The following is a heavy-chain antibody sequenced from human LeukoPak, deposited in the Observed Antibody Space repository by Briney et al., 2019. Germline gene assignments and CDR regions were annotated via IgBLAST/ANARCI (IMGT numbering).Heavy chain of an antibody. CDR3: AREGTQNYDFWSGYYHFDY. Sequence: GGSLRLSCAASGFIFSRYGMSWVRQAPGAGLEWVSAISPGGDETFYANSVKGRFTISRDHSKNTLYLQMNSLRAEDTAVYYCAREGTQNYDFWSGYYHFDYWGQGTLVTVSS. CDR2: ISPGGDET. V-gene: IGHV3-23*01. D-gene: IGHD3-3*01. CDR1: GFIFSRYG. J-gene: IGHJ4*02.